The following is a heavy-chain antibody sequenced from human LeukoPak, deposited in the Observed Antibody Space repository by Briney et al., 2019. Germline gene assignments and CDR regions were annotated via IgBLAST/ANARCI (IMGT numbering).Heavy chain of an antibody. D-gene: IGHD3-3*01. Sequence: PSENLSLTCTVSGGSISSGSYYWSWIRQPAGKGLEWIGRIYTSGSTNYNPSLKSRVTISVDTSKNQFSLKLSSVTAADTAVYYCARALRITIFGVVIGWFDPWGQGTLVTVSS. CDR2: IYTSGST. CDR1: GGSISSGSYY. V-gene: IGHV4-61*02. J-gene: IGHJ5*02. CDR3: ARALRITIFGVVIGWFDP.